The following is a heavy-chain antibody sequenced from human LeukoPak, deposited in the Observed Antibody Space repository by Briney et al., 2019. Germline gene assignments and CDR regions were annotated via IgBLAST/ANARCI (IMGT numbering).Heavy chain of an antibody. V-gene: IGHV4-39*07. D-gene: IGHD7-27*01. CDR1: GGSTSSSSYY. CDR3: ARVRKRTGDYFDY. CDR2: IYYSGST. Sequence: SETLSLTCTVSGGSTSSSSYYWGWIRQPPGKGLEWIGSIYYSGSTYYNPSLKSRVTISVDTSKNQFSLKLSSVTAADTAVYYCARVRKRTGDYFDYWGQGTLVTVSS. J-gene: IGHJ4*02.